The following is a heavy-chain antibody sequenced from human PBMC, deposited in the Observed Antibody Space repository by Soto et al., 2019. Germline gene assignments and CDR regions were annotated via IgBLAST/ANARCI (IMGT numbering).Heavy chain of an antibody. CDR3: ARDHGDKQPSIAAAGTNWFDP. J-gene: IGHJ5*02. D-gene: IGHD6-13*01. V-gene: IGHV1-69*04. Sequence: ASVKVSCKACGGTGSSYTISWVRKAPGQGLEWMGRIIPILGIANYAQKFQGRVTITADKSTSTAYMELSSLRSEDTAVYYCARDHGDKQPSIAAAGTNWFDPWGQGTLVTVSS. CDR1: GGTGSSYT. CDR2: IIPILGIA.